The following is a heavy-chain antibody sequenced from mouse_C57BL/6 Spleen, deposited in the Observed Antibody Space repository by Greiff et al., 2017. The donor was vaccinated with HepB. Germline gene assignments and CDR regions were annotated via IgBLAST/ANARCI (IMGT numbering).Heavy chain of an antibody. CDR2: ISDGGSYT. Sequence: EVMLVESGGGLVKPGGSLKLSCAASGFTFSSYAMSWVRQTPEKRLEWVATISDGGSYTYYPDNVKGRFTISRDNAKNTLYLQMSHLKSEDTAMYYCARGPAPMDYWGQGTSVTVSS. CDR1: GFTFSSYA. CDR3: ARGPAPMDY. V-gene: IGHV5-4*03. J-gene: IGHJ4*01.